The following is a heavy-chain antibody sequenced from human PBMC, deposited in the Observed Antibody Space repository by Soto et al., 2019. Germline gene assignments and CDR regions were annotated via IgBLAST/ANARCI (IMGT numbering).Heavy chain of an antibody. CDR2: IYYSGST. Sequence: SETLSLTCTVSGGSISSGDYYWSWIRQPPGKGLEWIGYIYYSGSTYYNPSLKSRVTISVDTSKNQFSLKLSSVTAADTAVYYCARGGHCSSTSCYVSYYYYGMDVWGQGTTVTVSS. V-gene: IGHV4-30-4*01. J-gene: IGHJ6*02. CDR3: ARGGHCSSTSCYVSYYYYGMDV. D-gene: IGHD2-2*01. CDR1: GGSISSGDYY.